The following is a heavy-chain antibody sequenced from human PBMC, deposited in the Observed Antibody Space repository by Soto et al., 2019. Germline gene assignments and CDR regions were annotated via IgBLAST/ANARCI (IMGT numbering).Heavy chain of an antibody. CDR3: ARDSENYDILTGYPYPFDY. CDR2: ISSGSSYI. Sequence: GGSLRLSCAASGFTFSSYSMNWVRQAPGKGLEWVSSISSGSSYIYYADSVKGRFTISRDNAKNSLYLQMNSLRAEDTAVYYCARDSENYDILTGYPYPFDYWGQGTLVTVSS. J-gene: IGHJ4*02. D-gene: IGHD3-9*01. V-gene: IGHV3-21*01. CDR1: GFTFSSYS.